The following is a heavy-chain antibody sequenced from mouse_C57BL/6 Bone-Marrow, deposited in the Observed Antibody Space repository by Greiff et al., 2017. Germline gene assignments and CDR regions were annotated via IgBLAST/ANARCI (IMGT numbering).Heavy chain of an antibody. CDR2: IYPGDGDT. Sequence: QVQLKQSGPELVKPGASVKISCKASGYAFSSSWMNWVKQRPGKGLEWIGRIYPGDGDTNYNGKFKGKAKLTADKSSSTAYMQLSRLTSTDSAVYFCARKGFDVWGTGTTVTVSS. CDR1: GYAFSSSW. J-gene: IGHJ1*03. CDR3: ARKGFDV. V-gene: IGHV1-82*01.